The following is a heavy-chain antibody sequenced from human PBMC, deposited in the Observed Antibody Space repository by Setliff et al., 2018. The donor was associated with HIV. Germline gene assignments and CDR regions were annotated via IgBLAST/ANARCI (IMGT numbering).Heavy chain of an antibody. CDR3: ARQGLTMNRGVPAPILYYFDY. V-gene: IGHV4-59*04. Sequence: PSETLSLTCRVSGGSISSYHWSWIRQPPGKGLEWIGHIYKSGTTYNNPSLKSRVTFSADTSKNQFSLNLNSVTATDTAVYYCARQGLTMNRGVPAPILYYFDYWGPGILVTVSS. CDR2: IYKSGTT. J-gene: IGHJ4*02. CDR1: GGSISSYH. D-gene: IGHD3-10*01.